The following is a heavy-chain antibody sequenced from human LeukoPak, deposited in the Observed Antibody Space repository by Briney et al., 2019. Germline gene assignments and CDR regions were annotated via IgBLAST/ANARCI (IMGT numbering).Heavy chain of an antibody. J-gene: IGHJ5*02. Sequence: GGSLRLSSAASGFTFDDYGMSWVPQAPGKGLEWVSGINWNGGSTGYADSVKGRFTISRDNAKNSLYLQMNSLRAEDTALHYCARDTVAGTSWFDPWGQGTLVTVSS. CDR1: GFTFDDYG. D-gene: IGHD6-19*01. V-gene: IGHV3-20*03. CDR2: INWNGGST. CDR3: ARDTVAGTSWFDP.